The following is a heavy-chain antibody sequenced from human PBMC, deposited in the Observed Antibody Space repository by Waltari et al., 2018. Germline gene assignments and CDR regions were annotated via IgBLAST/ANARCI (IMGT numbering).Heavy chain of an antibody. J-gene: IGHJ6*02. CDR3: ASEGTTGTAYYFDAVYV. D-gene: IGHD1-7*01. CDR1: GGSFSGDY. V-gene: IGHV4-34*01. Sequence: QVHLQQWGAGLLKPSETLSLTCAVYGGSFSGDYWTWIRQPPGKGLEWIGEINLSGSTTYNPSRKSRVTISLDKSNNHFFLRLVSVTAADTAVYYCASEGTTGTAYYFDAVYVWGQGTAVTVSS. CDR2: INLSGST.